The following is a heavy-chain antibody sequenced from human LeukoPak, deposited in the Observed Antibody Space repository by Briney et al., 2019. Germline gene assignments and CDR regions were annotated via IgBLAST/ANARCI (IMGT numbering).Heavy chain of an antibody. D-gene: IGHD5-18*01. Sequence: GGSLRLSCAASGFTFSSYWMSWVRQAPGKGLEWVSAISGSGGSTYYADSVKGRFTISRDNSKNTLYLQMNSLRAEDTAVYYCARTVDTAMVKYFDYWGQGTLVTVSS. J-gene: IGHJ4*02. CDR2: ISGSGGST. CDR1: GFTFSSYW. CDR3: ARTVDTAMVKYFDY. V-gene: IGHV3-23*01.